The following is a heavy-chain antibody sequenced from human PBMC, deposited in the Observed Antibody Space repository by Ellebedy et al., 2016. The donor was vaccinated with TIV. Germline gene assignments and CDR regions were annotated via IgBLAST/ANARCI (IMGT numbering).Heavy chain of an antibody. V-gene: IGHV5-51*01. D-gene: IGHD6-6*01. CDR3: ARSEGGSSGFDY. CDR2: IYPGDSDT. J-gene: IGHJ4*02. CDR1: GYSFSIYW. Sequence: GESLKISCKGSGYSFSIYWNAWVRQMPGKGLEWMGIIYPGDSDTRYSTSFQGQVTISVYKSISSAYLQWSSLKASDTAMYYCARSEGGSSGFDYWGQGSLVTVSS.